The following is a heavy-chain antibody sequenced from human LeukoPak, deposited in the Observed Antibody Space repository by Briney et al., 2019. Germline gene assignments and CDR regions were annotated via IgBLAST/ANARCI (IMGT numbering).Heavy chain of an antibody. V-gene: IGHV3-74*03. CDR1: GFTFSNFW. J-gene: IGHJ4*02. CDR2: INSDGSNT. CDR3: LRSGDYGNWGY. D-gene: IGHD2-21*01. Sequence: GGSLRLSCAASGFTFSNFWMHWVRQAPGKGLVWVSQINSDGSNTKYADFVKGRFTISRDNAKNTLYLQMNSLRAGDTAVYYCLRSGDYGNWGYWGQGTLVTVSS.